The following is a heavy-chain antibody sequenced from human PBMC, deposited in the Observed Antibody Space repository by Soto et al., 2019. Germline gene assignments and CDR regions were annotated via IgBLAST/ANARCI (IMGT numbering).Heavy chain of an antibody. V-gene: IGHV3-30*03. CDR1: GFTFRTYG. D-gene: IGHD1-26*01. J-gene: IGHJ4*02. Sequence: PGGSLRLSCAASGFTFRTYGMHWLRQALGKGLYWVAVISCEGNNKHHADSVKGRFNISRDNSENTVYLQMNSLRVEDTAVYYCATEMGANQGPFDNWGQGTLVTVSS. CDR3: ATEMGANQGPFDN. CDR2: ISCEGNNK.